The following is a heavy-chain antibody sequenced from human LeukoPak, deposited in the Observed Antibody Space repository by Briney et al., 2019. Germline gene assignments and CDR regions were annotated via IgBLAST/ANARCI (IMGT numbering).Heavy chain of an antibody. CDR2: IYYSGST. D-gene: IGHD1-7*01. J-gene: IGHJ5*02. Sequence: SETLSLTCTVSGGSISSSSYYWGWIRQPPGKGLEWIGSIYYSGSTYYNPSLKSRVTISVDTSKNQFSLKLSSVTAADTAVYYCARGVLNWNYNWFDPWGQGTLVTVSS. V-gene: IGHV4-39*01. CDR3: ARGVLNWNYNWFDP. CDR1: GGSISSSSYY.